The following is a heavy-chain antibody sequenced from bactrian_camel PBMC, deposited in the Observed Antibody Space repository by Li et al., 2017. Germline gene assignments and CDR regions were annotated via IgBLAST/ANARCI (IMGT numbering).Heavy chain of an antibody. CDR1: GFTFSTYS. Sequence: VQLVEYGGGLVQPGGSLKLSCATSGFTFSTYSMSWVRQAPGKGLKWVSGINAGDGGSAYYADSVKGRFTISRDSAKNTLYLQLNSLKTEDTAMYYCTKGVAAVHFNKAPYNDRGQGTQVTVS. V-gene: IGHV3S31*01. CDR3: TKGVAAVHFNKAPYND. CDR2: INAGDGGSA. D-gene: IGHD3*01. J-gene: IGHJ4*01.